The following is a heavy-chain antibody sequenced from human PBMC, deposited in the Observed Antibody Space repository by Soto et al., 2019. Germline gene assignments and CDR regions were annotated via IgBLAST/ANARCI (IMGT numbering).Heavy chain of an antibody. CDR3: ARPLVQAAPWDY. D-gene: IGHD2-2*01. V-gene: IGHV1-8*01. CDR1: GYTFTSYD. CDR2: MNPNSGNT. Sequence: ASVKVSCKASGYTFTSYDINWVRQATGQGLEWMGWMNPNSGNTGYAQKFQGRVTMTRNTSISTAYMELSSLRSEDTAVYYCARPLVQAAPWDYWLQGNLVTVSS. J-gene: IGHJ4*02.